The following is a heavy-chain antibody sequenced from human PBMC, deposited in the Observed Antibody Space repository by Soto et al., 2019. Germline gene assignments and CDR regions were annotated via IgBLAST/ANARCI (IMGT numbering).Heavy chain of an antibody. CDR2: INHSGST. J-gene: IGHJ6*02. CDR1: GGSFSGYY. V-gene: IGHV4-34*01. CDR3: ASRRPMIVVVYYYYYGMDV. D-gene: IGHD3-22*01. Sequence: QVQLQQWGAGLLKPSETLSLTCAVYGGSFSGYYWSWIRQPPGKGLEWIGEINHSGSTNYNPSLKSRVTISVDTSQNPFSLKLSSVTAADTAVYYCASRRPMIVVVYYYYYGMDVWGQGTTVTVSS.